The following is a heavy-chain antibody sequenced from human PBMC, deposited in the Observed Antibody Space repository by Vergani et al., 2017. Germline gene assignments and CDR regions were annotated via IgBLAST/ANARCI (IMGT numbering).Heavy chain of an antibody. J-gene: IGHJ3*02. CDR1: GYSFNNYA. CDR2: IIPILGIA. Sequence: QEQLVQSGSELKKPGASVKVSCKASGYSFNNYAIHWVRQAPGQGLEWMGWIIPILGIANYAQKFQGRVTITADKSTSTAYMELSSLRSEDTAVYYCASGYYDSSATDAFDIWSQGTMVTVSS. D-gene: IGHD3-22*01. V-gene: IGHV1-69*10. CDR3: ASGYYDSSATDAFDI.